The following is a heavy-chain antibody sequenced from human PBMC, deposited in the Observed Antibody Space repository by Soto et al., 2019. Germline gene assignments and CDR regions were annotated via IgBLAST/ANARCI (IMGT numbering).Heavy chain of an antibody. CDR3: ARKSKVATAFDY. D-gene: IGHD5-12*01. Sequence: QVQLQESGPGLVKPSETLSLTCTVSGGSISSYYWSWIRQPPGKGLEWIGYIYYSGSTNYNPSLTSRVTISVDTSKNQFSLKLSSVTAADTAVYYCARKSKVATAFDYWGQGTLVTVSS. J-gene: IGHJ4*02. CDR1: GGSISSYY. V-gene: IGHV4-59*01. CDR2: IYYSGST.